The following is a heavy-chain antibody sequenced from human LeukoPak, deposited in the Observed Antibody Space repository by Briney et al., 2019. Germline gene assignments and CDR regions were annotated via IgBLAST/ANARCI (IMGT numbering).Heavy chain of an antibody. Sequence: GGSLRLSCAASGFTFSNVWMSWVRQAPGKGLEWVGRIKSKTDGGTTDYAAPVKGRFTISRDDSKNTLYLQMNSLKTEDTAVYYCTTLSTVTRISDYWGQGTLVTVSS. CDR3: TTLSTVTRISDY. CDR1: GFTFSNVW. V-gene: IGHV3-15*01. J-gene: IGHJ4*02. D-gene: IGHD4-17*01. CDR2: IKSKTDGGTT.